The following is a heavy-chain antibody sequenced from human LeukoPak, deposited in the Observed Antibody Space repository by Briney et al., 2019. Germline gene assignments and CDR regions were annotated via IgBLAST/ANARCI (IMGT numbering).Heavy chain of an antibody. V-gene: IGHV1-46*01. CDR3: ARDGVNDPSFYYYYYMDV. D-gene: IGHD1-1*01. CDR1: GYSFTRYY. CDR2: INPSGGST. J-gene: IGHJ6*03. Sequence: ASVKVSCKAPGYSFTRYYMHWVRQAPGQGLEWMGIINPSGGSTSYAQKFQGRVTMTRDMSTSTVYMELSSLRSEDTAVYYCARDGVNDPSFYYYYYMDVWGKGTTVTVSS.